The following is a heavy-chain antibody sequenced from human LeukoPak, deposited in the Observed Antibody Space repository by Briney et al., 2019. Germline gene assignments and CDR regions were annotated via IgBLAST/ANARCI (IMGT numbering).Heavy chain of an antibody. Sequence: GGSLRLSCAASGVTFSSYWMHWVRQAPGKGLVWVSRINADGSSTSYADSVKGRCTISRDNAKNTLYLQMNSLRAEDTAVYYCARGWRGTFDYWGQGTLVTVSS. D-gene: IGHD1-7*01. CDR3: ARGWRGTFDY. CDR1: GVTFSSYW. CDR2: INADGSST. V-gene: IGHV3-74*01. J-gene: IGHJ4*02.